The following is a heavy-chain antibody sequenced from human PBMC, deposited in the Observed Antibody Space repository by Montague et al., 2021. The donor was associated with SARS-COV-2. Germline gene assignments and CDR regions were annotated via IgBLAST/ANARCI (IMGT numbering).Heavy chain of an antibody. Sequence: PALVKPTQTLTLTCTFSGFSLSTSGVGVGWIRQPPGKALEWLALIYWDDDKRYSPSLKSRLTITKDTPKNQVVLTMTNMDPVDTATYYCAHSRYYYYDSSGNRVYYFDYWGQGALVTVSS. J-gene: IGHJ4*02. CDR2: IYWDDDK. D-gene: IGHD3-22*01. CDR1: GFSLSTSGVG. CDR3: AHSRYYYYDSSGNRVYYFDY. V-gene: IGHV2-5*02.